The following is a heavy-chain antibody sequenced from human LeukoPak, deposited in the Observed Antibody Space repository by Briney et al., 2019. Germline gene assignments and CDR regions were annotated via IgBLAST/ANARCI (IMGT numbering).Heavy chain of an antibody. CDR2: ISATGGTI. D-gene: IGHD2-2*02. CDR1: GFTFSSNG. J-gene: IGHJ5*02. Sequence: GGSLRLSCAASGFTFSSNGMNWVRQAPGKGLEWVSYISATGGTIYYADSVKGRFTISRDNAKNSLYLQMNSLRVEDTAVYYCAKSVPAAILGPLNWFDPWGQGTLVTVSS. CDR3: AKSVPAAILGPLNWFDP. V-gene: IGHV3-48*03.